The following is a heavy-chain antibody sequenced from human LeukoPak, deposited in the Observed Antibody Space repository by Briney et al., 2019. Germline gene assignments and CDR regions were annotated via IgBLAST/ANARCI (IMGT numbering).Heavy chain of an antibody. CDR3: AKDPSYSSSWYFDY. D-gene: IGHD6-13*01. CDR1: GFTFSSYA. Sequence: GGSLRLSCAAPGFTFSSYAMSWVRQAPGKGLEWVSAISGSGGSTYYADSVKGRFTISRDNSKNTLYLQMNSLRAEDTAVYYCAKDPSYSSSWYFDYWGQGTLVTVSS. J-gene: IGHJ4*02. CDR2: ISGSGGST. V-gene: IGHV3-23*01.